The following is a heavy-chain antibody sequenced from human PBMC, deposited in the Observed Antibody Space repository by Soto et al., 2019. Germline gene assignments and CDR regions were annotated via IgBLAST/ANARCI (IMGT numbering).Heavy chain of an antibody. D-gene: IGHD2-21*01. CDR2: ISSSGSTI. J-gene: IGHJ4*02. V-gene: IGHV3-48*02. CDR1: GFSFSSHS. Sequence: EVPLVESGGGLVQPGGSLRLSCAASGFSFSSHSMKWVRQAPGKGLEWVSYISSSGSTIYYADSVKGRFTISRDNAKNSRYLQMNSLRDDDTAVYYCARGRGYCGGTNCYLDYWGQGALVTVAS. CDR3: ARGRGYCGGTNCYLDY.